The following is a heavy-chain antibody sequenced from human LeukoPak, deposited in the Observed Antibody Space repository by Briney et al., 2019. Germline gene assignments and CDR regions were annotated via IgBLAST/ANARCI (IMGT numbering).Heavy chain of an antibody. CDR2: VSSSGSTI. D-gene: IGHD2-15*01. CDR3: AREDIVNFWFAP. CDR1: GFTFSDYY. J-gene: IGHJ5*02. V-gene: IGHV3-11*01. Sequence: GGSLRLSCAASGFTFSDYYMSWIRQAPGKGLEWVSYVSSSGSTIYYADSVKGRFTTSRDNAKNSLYLQMDSLRAEDTAVYYCAREDIVNFWFAPWGQGTLVTVSS.